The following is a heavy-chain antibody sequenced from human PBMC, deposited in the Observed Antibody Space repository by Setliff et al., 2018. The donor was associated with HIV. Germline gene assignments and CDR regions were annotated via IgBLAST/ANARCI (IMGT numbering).Heavy chain of an antibody. D-gene: IGHD3-22*01. CDR1: GFTFTNYA. J-gene: IGHJ4*02. V-gene: IGHV3-23*01. CDR2: ISPDATIA. CDR3: ARQGHYYDSSGYPRYYFDF. Sequence: PGGSLRLSCAASGFTFTNYAMSWVRQAPGKGLVWVSHISPDATIAGSGDSVKGRFTMSRDNAKNTLYLQMNSLRAEDTAVYYCARQGHYYDSSGYPRYYFDFWGQGTLVTVSS.